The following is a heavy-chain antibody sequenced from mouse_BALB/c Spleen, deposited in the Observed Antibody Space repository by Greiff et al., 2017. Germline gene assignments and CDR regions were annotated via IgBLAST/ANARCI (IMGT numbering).Heavy chain of an antibody. CDR2: IWAGGST. J-gene: IGHJ4*01. V-gene: IGHV2-9*02. Sequence: VQGVESGPGLVAPSQSLSITCTVSGFSLTSYGVHWVRQPPGKGLEWLGVIWAGGSTNYNSALMSRLSISKDNSKSQVFLKMNSLQTDDTAMYYCAREGATVVAPDAMDYWGQGTSVTVSS. CDR1: GFSLTSYG. CDR3: AREGATVVAPDAMDY. D-gene: IGHD1-1*01.